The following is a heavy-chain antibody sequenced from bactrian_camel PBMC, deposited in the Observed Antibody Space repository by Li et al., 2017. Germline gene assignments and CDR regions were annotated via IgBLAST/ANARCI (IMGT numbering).Heavy chain of an antibody. CDR2: LNRAGVST. Sequence: LVESGGGSVQAGGSLRLSCTASGYSVSSACMGWFRQAPGKEREGIVSLNRAGVSTYRTDSVKGRFAISRDNANNTVYLQINGLKPEDTAMYYCAARDRETCGATWYALSRWAYWGQGTQVTVS. CDR1: GYSVSSAC. CDR3: AARDRETCGATWYALSRWAY. V-gene: IGHV3S25*01. J-gene: IGHJ4*01. D-gene: IGHD6*01.